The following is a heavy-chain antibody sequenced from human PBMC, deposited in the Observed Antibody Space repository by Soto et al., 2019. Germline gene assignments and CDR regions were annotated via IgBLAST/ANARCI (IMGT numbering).Heavy chain of an antibody. CDR2: IYYSGST. CDR1: GGSISSGGYY. CDR3: ASGTVTRLYYFDY. Sequence: SETLSLTCTVSGGSISSGGYYWSWIRQHPGKGLEWIGYIYYSGSTYYNPSLKSRVTISVDTSKNQFSLKLSSVTAADTAVYYCASGTVTRLYYFDYWGQGTLVTVSS. V-gene: IGHV4-31*03. J-gene: IGHJ4*02. D-gene: IGHD4-17*01.